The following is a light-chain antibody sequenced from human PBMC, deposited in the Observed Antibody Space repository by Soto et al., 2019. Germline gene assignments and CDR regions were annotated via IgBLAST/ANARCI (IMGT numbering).Light chain of an antibody. V-gene: IGKV3-15*01. CDR3: QQFTNWPYT. CDR2: DAS. CDR1: QRVSAK. J-gene: IGKJ2*01. Sequence: DMGMTQAPAALSVSPGERATLSCSASQRVSAKLAWYQQKTGQAPSLLIYDASTRATGIPARFSGSGSGTEFTLTISSLQSEDFAIYSCQQFTNWPYTFGQGTKLEIK.